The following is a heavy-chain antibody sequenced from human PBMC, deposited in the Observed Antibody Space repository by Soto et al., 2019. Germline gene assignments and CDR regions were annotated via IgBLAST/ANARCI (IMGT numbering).Heavy chain of an antibody. CDR2: IFHTGCT. J-gene: IGHJ4*02. CDR3: ARVFSSGSGWMYYFDF. D-gene: IGHD6-25*01. V-gene: IGHV4-4*02. CDR1: SDSITGENW. Sequence: QVQLQESGPGLVKPSATLSLTCTVSSDSITGENWWRWVRQPPGMGLAWIGEIFHTGCTNYNPSLKGRVTMEVDKSKNQFSLKLISATAADTAVYYCARVFSSGSGWMYYFDFWGQGTLVSVSS.